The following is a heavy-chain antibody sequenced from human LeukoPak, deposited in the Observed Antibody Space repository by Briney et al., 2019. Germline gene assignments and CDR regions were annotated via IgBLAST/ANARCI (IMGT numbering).Heavy chain of an antibody. CDR3: GGGGGLDV. Sequence: GSLRLSCAASGFTFSSYWINLARQAPGKGLEWVASINHNGNVNYYVDSVKGRFTISRDNAKNSLYLKRRNLRAEETAVCFCGGGGGLDVWGKGATVPSPQ. J-gene: IGHJ6*04. CDR2: INHNGNVN. V-gene: IGHV3-7*04. CDR1: GFTFSSYW.